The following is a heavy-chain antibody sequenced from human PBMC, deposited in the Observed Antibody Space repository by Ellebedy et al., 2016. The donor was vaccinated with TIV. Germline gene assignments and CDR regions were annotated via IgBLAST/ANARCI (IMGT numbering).Heavy chain of an antibody. J-gene: IGHJ4*02. D-gene: IGHD2-15*01. Sequence: NLQDRLTMTTDTSTSTAYMELRSLGSDDTAVYYCARDNGGSKEFDYWGQGTLVTVSS. V-gene: IGHV1-18*01. CDR3: ARDNGGSKEFDY.